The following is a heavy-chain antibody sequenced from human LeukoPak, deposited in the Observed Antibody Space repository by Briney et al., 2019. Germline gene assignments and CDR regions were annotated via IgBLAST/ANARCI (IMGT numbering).Heavy chain of an antibody. CDR2: ISSSSSYI. CDR1: GFTFNTYA. Sequence: PGGSLRLSCAASGFTFNTYAINWVRQAPGRGLEWVSSISSSSSYIYYADSVKGRFTISRDNAKNSLYLQMNSLRAEDTAVYYCARFRAGSDAFDIWGQGTMVTVSS. V-gene: IGHV3-21*01. J-gene: IGHJ3*02. CDR3: ARFRAGSDAFDI.